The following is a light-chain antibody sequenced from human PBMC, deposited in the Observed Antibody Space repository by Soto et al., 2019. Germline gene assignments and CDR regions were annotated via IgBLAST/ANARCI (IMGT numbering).Light chain of an antibody. V-gene: IGKV3-20*01. CDR3: QQYGSSPKT. CDR1: QGVSNSY. J-gene: IGKJ2*01. CDR2: GAS. Sequence: EIVLTQSPDTLSLSPGERATLSCRASQGVSNSYLAWYQQKPGQAPRLLIQGASSRATGIPDRFSGSGSGTDFTLTISRLEPEDFAVYYCQQYGSSPKTFGQGTKLEIK.